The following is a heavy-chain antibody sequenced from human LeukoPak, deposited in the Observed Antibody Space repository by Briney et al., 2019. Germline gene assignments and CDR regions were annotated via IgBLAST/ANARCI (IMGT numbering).Heavy chain of an antibody. CDR1: GGSISSGGYY. Sequence: PSQTLSLTCTASGGSISSGGYYWSWIRQHPGKGLEWIGYIYYSGSTYYNPSLKSRVTISVDTSKNQFSLKLSSVTAADTAVYYCARVAVAGMASNFDYWGQGTLVTVSS. D-gene: IGHD6-19*01. J-gene: IGHJ4*02. V-gene: IGHV4-31*03. CDR2: IYYSGST. CDR3: ARVAVAGMASNFDY.